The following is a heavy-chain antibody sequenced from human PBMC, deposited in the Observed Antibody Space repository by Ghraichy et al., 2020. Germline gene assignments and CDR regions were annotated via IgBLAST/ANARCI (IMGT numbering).Heavy chain of an antibody. D-gene: IGHD3-22*01. V-gene: IGHV3-48*02. Sequence: GESLNISCVGSGFTLSSYNLNWVRQSPGKGLEWISYITSSSRGIFYADSVKGRFTISRDNAKNSVSLQMTSLRDEDTAVYYCARASRVVRFYYYDGLDVWGQGTTVTVSS. CDR2: ITSSSRGI. CDR3: ARASRVVRFYYYDGLDV. CDR1: GFTLSSYN. J-gene: IGHJ6*02.